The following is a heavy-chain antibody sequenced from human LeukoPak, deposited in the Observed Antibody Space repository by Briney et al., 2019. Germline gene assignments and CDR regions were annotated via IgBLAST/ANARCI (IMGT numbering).Heavy chain of an antibody. D-gene: IGHD3-10*01. J-gene: IGHJ5*01. CDR2: ISDRDSTI. CDR3: SKDLTSDFGGDLDP. V-gene: IGHV3-48*01. Sequence: GGSLRLSCAASGFIFSNYQMNWVRQAPGKGLEWVSYISDRDSTIHYADSVKGRFTISRDNSKNTLYLQMNSLRVEDAAVYYCSKDLTSDFGGDLDPWGQGTLVTVSS. CDR1: GFIFSNYQ.